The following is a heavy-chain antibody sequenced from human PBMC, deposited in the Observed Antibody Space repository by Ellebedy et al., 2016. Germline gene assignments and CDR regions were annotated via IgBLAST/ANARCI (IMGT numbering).Heavy chain of an antibody. J-gene: IGHJ3*02. CDR3: AKILRDYYDSSGEERPDAFDI. V-gene: IGHV3-53*01. Sequence: GESLKISXAASGFTVSSNYMSCVRQAPGKGLEWVSVIYSGGSTYYADSVKGRFTISRDNSKNTLYLQMNSLRAEDTAVYYCAKILRDYYDSSGEERPDAFDIWGQGTMVTVSS. D-gene: IGHD3-22*01. CDR2: IYSGGST. CDR1: GFTVSSNY.